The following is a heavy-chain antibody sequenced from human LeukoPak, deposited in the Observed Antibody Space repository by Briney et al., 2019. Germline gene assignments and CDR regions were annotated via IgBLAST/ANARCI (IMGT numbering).Heavy chain of an antibody. CDR1: GFTFSSYA. CDR3: ATIAVAGPFDY. D-gene: IGHD6-19*01. J-gene: IGHJ4*02. V-gene: IGHV3-23*01. Sequence: PGGSLRLSCSASGFTFSSYAMSWVRQAPGKGLEWVSAISGSGDNLYFADSVKGRFTISRDNSKNTLYLQMNSLRAEDTAVCYCATIAVAGPFDYWGQGILVTVSS. CDR2: ISGSGDNL.